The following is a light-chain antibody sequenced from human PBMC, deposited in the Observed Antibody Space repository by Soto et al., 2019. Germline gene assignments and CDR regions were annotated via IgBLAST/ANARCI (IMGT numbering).Light chain of an antibody. J-gene: IGLJ1*01. CDR1: SCDVGGYNY. CDR2: GVS. V-gene: IGLV2-11*01. CDR3: SSYAGTYSYV. Sequence: VLPQPRSMSGSPGQSVTISCPGTSCDVGGYNYVSWYQQHPGTAPKLIIFGVSKRPSGVPDRFSGSKSGNTASLSISGLQAEDEADYYCSSYAGTYSYVLGTGTKVTVL.